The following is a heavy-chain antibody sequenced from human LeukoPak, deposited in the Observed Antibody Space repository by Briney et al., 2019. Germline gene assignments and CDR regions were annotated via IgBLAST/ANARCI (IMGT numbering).Heavy chain of an antibody. V-gene: IGHV3-66*02. Sequence: QSGGSLRLSCAASGFTVRSNYMSWVRQAPGEGLEWVSVIYSGGSTYYADSVKGRFTISRDNSKNTLYLQMNSLRAADTAVYYCPRHRRWSYLDYWGQGTLVTVSS. D-gene: IGHD3-3*01. CDR3: PRHRRWSYLDY. CDR2: IYSGGST. CDR1: GFTVRSNY. J-gene: IGHJ4*02.